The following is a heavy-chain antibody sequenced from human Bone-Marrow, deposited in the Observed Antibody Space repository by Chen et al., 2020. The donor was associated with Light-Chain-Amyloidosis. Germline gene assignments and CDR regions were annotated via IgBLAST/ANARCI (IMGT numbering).Heavy chain of an antibody. J-gene: IGHJ4*02. CDR2: IGRSSRRR. CDR1: GFTFSSST. V-gene: IGHV3-21*01. CDR3: ARGGSYYYFDY. D-gene: IGHD1-26*01. Sequence: EVQLVESGGGLVKPGGSLRLSCVASGFTFSSSTMTWVRQTPGRGLEWVSSIGRSSRRREYADSMVCRFTTARDNAKNSLYLQMNNLGAEDRAVYYCARGGSYYYFDYWGQGMLVTVSS.